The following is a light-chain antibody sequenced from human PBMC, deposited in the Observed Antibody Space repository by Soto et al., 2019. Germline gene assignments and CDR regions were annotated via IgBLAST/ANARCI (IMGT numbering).Light chain of an antibody. CDR2: GAS. J-gene: IGKJ2*01. CDR3: QQYGSSPYT. Sequence: EIVLTQSPGTLSLSPGERATLSCRASQSVSSSYLAWYQQKPGQAPRLLIYGASSRATGIPDRFSGSGSGTDFTLTISRLEPEYFAVYSCQQYGSSPYTFGQGTKLEIK. V-gene: IGKV3-20*01. CDR1: QSVSSSY.